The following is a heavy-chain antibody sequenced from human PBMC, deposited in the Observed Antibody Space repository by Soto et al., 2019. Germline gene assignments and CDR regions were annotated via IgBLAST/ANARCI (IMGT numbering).Heavy chain of an antibody. CDR1: GGTFSSYA. CDR3: ARISHDDYYDSSGYFPQSDYYGMDV. D-gene: IGHD3-22*01. J-gene: IGHJ6*02. V-gene: IGHV1-69*13. CDR2: IIPIFGTA. Sequence: ASVKVSCKASGGTFSSYAISWVRQAPGQGLEWMGGIIPIFGTANYAQKFQGRVTITADESTSTAYMELSSLRSEDTAVYYCARISHDDYYDSSGYFPQSDYYGMDVWGQGTTVTVSS.